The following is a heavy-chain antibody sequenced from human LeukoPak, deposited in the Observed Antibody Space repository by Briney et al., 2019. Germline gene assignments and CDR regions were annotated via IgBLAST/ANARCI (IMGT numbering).Heavy chain of an antibody. CDR3: ARSNALWFGELLSGNPEFDY. Sequence: PGASVKVSCKASGGTFSSYAISWVRQAPGQGLEWMGGIIPIFGTANYAQKFQGRVTITTDESTSTAYMELSSLRSEDTAVYYCARSNALWFGELLSGNPEFDYWGQGTLVTVPS. D-gene: IGHD3-10*01. J-gene: IGHJ4*02. CDR1: GGTFSSYA. CDR2: IIPIFGTA. V-gene: IGHV1-69*05.